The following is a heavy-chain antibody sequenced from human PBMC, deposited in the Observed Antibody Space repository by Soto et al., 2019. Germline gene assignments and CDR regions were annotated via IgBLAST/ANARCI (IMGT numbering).Heavy chain of an antibody. D-gene: IGHD3-3*01. J-gene: IGHJ6*02. Sequence: SETLSLTCAVYGGSFSGYYWSWIRQPPGKGLEWIGEINHSGSTNYNPSLKSRVTISVDTSKNQFSLKLSSVTAADTAVYYCARYYDFWSGYETSDYYYYGMDVWGQGTTVTVS. V-gene: IGHV4-34*01. CDR3: ARYYDFWSGYETSDYYYYGMDV. CDR1: GGSFSGYY. CDR2: INHSGST.